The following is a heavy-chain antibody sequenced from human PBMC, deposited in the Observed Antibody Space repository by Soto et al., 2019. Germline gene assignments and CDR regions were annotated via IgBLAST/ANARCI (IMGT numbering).Heavy chain of an antibody. CDR1: GGSFSGYY. Sequence: PSETLSLTCAVYGGSFSGYYWSWIRQPPGKGLEWIGEINHSGSTNYNPSLKSRVTISVDTSKNQFSLKLSSVTAADTAVYYCARGPRSWTRSNYYYMDVWGKGTTVTVSS. D-gene: IGHD3-10*01. CDR3: ARGPRSWTRSNYYYMDV. CDR2: INHSGST. V-gene: IGHV4-34*01. J-gene: IGHJ6*03.